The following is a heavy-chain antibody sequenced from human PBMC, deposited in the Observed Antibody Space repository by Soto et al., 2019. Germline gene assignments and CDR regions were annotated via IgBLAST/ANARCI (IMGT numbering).Heavy chain of an antibody. V-gene: IGHV3-48*02. CDR1: GFTFSSYS. Sequence: GGSLRLSCAASGFTFSSYSMNWVRQAPGKGLEWVSYISSSSSTIYYADSVKGRFTISRDNAKNSLYLQMNSLRDEDTAVYYCARSRIFGVTTKGPSNWFDPWGQGTLVTVSS. J-gene: IGHJ5*02. CDR3: ARSRIFGVTTKGPSNWFDP. CDR2: ISSSSSTI. D-gene: IGHD3-3*01.